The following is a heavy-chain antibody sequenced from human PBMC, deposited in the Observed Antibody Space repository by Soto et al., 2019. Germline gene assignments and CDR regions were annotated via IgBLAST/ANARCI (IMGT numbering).Heavy chain of an antibody. J-gene: IGHJ6*02. CDR1: GYTFTSYD. D-gene: IGHD1-26*01. CDR3: ARQWELSGYYYGMDV. CDR2: MSPNSGNT. Sequence: QVQLVQSGAEVKKPGASVKVSCKASGYTFTSYDINWVRQATGQGLAWMGWMSPNSGNTGYAQKFQGRVTMTRDTSISTAYMELSSLRSEDTAVYYCARQWELSGYYYGMDVWGQGTTVTVSS. V-gene: IGHV1-8*01.